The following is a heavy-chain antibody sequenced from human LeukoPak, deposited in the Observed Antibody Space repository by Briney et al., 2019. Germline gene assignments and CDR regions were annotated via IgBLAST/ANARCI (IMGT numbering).Heavy chain of an antibody. V-gene: IGHV4-30-4*01. CDR3: ARVERGGLGGFQH. CDR1: GGSISSDNYY. J-gene: IGHJ1*01. CDR2: IYHSVRT. Sequence: SETLSLTCAVSGGSISSDNYYWSWIRQPPGKGPEWIGYIYHSVRTYSSPSLKSRVSISVDTSKNHFSLKLSSVTAADTAVYYCARVERGGLGGFQHWGQGTLVTVSS. D-gene: IGHD2-15*01.